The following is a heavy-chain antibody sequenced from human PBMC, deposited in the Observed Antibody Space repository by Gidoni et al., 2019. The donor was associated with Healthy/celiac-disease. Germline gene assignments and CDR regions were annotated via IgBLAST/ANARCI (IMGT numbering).Heavy chain of an antibody. D-gene: IGHD3-10*01. CDR2: ISSSGSTI. V-gene: IGHV3-48*03. J-gene: IGHJ6*02. CDR3: ARMDYYGSGRGYGMDV. Sequence: EVQLVESGGGLVQPGGSLRLSCAASGFTFSSYEMNWVRQAPGKGLEWVSYISSSGSTIYYADSVKGRFTISRDNAKNSLYLQMNSLRAEDTAVYYCARMDYYGSGRGYGMDVWGQGTTVTVSS. CDR1: GFTFSSYE.